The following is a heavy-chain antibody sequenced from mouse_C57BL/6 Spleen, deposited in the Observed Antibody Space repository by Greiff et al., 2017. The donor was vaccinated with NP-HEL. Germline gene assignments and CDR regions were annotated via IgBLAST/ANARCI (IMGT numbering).Heavy chain of an antibody. V-gene: IGHV3-6*01. J-gene: IGHJ3*01. CDR3: ARDDGAWFAY. CDR2: ISYDGSN. CDR1: GYSITSGYY. Sequence: EVQLQQSGPGLVKPSQSLSLTCSVPGYSITSGYYWNWIRQFPGNKLEWMGYISYDGSNNYNPSLKNRISITRDTSKNQFFLKLNSVTTEDTATYYCARDDGAWFAYWGQGTLVTVSA.